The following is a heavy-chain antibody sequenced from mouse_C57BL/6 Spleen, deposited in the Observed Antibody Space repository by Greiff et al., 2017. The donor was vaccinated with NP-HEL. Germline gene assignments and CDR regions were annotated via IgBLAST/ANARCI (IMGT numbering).Heavy chain of an antibody. CDR2: INPYNGDT. J-gene: IGHJ4*01. CDR1: GYSFTGYF. D-gene: IGHD2-1*01. Sequence: VQLKQSGPELVKPGDSVKISCKASGYSFTGYFMNWVMQSHGKSLEWIGRINPYNGDTFYNQKFKGKATLTVDKSSSTAHMELRSLTSEDSAVYYCARNYGKDAMDYWGQGTSVTVSS. V-gene: IGHV1-20*01. CDR3: ARNYGKDAMDY.